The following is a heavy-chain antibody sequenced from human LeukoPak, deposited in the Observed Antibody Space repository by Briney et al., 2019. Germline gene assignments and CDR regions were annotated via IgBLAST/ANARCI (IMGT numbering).Heavy chain of an antibody. J-gene: IGHJ1*01. V-gene: IGHV1-69*01. CDR3: VVTRAEYFQH. Sequence: ASVKVSCKASGGTFSSYAISWVRQAPGQGLEWMGGIVPIFGTANYAQKFQGRVTITADESTSAAYMELSSLRSEDTAVYYCVVTRAEYFQHWGQGTLVTVSS. CDR2: IVPIFGTA. CDR1: GGTFSSYA. D-gene: IGHD2-2*01.